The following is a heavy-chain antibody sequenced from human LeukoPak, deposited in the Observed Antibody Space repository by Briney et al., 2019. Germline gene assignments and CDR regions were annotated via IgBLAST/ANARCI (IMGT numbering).Heavy chain of an antibody. CDR1: GGSISSHY. Sequence: SETLSLTCTVSGGSISSHYWSWIRQPPGKGLEWIGYIYYSGSTNYNPSLKSRVTISVDTSKNQFSLKLSSVTAADTAVYYGASGYYYDSSGYPRGWYYYYYMDVWGKGTTVTVSS. J-gene: IGHJ6*03. CDR2: IYYSGST. D-gene: IGHD3-22*01. CDR3: ASGYYYDSSGYPRGWYYYYYMDV. V-gene: IGHV4-59*11.